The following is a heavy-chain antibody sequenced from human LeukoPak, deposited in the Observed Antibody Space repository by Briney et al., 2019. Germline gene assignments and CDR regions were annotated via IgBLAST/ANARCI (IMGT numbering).Heavy chain of an antibody. CDR1: GFTFSSYS. V-gene: IGHV3-21*04. Sequence: PGGSLRLSCAASGFTFSSYSMNWVRQAPGKGLEWVSSISSSSSYIYYADSVKGRFTISRDNSKNTLYLQMNSLRAEDTAVYYCATVLSDSRGWYHFDNWGQGTLVTVSS. CDR3: ATVLSDSRGWYHFDN. CDR2: ISSSSSYI. D-gene: IGHD6-19*01. J-gene: IGHJ4*02.